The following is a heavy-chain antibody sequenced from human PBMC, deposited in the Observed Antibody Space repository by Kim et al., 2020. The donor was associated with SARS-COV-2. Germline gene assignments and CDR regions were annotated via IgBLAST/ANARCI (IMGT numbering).Heavy chain of an antibody. Sequence: GGSLRLSCAASGFTFSSYSMNWVRQAPGKGLEWVSYISSSSSTIYYADSVKGRFTISRDNAKNSLYLQMNSLRDEDTAVYYCARDGPGLPYERYFDWLDPFDYWGQGTLVTVSS. J-gene: IGHJ4*02. V-gene: IGHV3-48*02. CDR3: ARDGPGLPYERYFDWLDPFDY. CDR2: ISSSSSTI. D-gene: IGHD3-9*01. CDR1: GFTFSSYS.